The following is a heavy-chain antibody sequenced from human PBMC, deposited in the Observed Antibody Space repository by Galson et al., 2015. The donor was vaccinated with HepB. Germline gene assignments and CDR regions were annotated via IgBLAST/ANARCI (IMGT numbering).Heavy chain of an antibody. J-gene: IGHJ6*02. CDR3: ARDRLVWWSGYYSPSRDYYYYGMDV. V-gene: IGHV7-4-1*02. D-gene: IGHD3-3*01. Sequence: SVKVSCKASGYTFTSYAMNWMRQAPGQGLEWMGWINTNTGNPTYAQGFTGRFVFSLDTSVSTAYLQISSLKAEDTAVYYCARDRLVWWSGYYSPSRDYYYYGMDVWGQGATVTVSS. CDR1: GYTFTSYA. CDR2: INTNTGNP.